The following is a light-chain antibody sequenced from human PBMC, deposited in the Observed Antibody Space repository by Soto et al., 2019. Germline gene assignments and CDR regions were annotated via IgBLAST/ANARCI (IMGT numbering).Light chain of an antibody. CDR3: SSDTSSSTL. J-gene: IGLJ1*01. Sequence: QSALTQPASVSGSPGQSITISCTGTSSDVGSYNYVSWYQQHPGKAPKLMIYEVSDRPSGISRRFSGSKSGNTASLTISGLQTEDEADYYCSSDTSSSTLFGTGTKLTVL. CDR1: SSDVGSYNY. V-gene: IGLV2-14*01. CDR2: EVS.